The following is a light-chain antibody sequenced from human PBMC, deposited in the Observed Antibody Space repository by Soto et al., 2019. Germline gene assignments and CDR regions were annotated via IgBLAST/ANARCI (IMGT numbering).Light chain of an antibody. J-gene: IGLJ1*01. CDR3: NSYTTSNTRQIV. V-gene: IGLV2-14*01. CDR1: SSDVGGYNY. CDR2: DVS. Sequence: QSALTQPASVSGSPGQSITISCTGTSSDVGGYNYVSWYQQHPGKALKFMIYDVSIRPSGVSTRFSGSKSGNTASLTISGLQAEDEADYYCNSYTTSNTRQIVFGTGTKVTVL.